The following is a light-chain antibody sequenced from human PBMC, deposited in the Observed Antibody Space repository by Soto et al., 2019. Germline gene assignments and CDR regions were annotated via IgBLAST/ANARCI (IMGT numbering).Light chain of an antibody. CDR2: GTS. CDR3: QQYGSSRFT. V-gene: IGKV3-20*01. CDR1: QSVSSKY. J-gene: IGKJ3*01. Sequence: EIVLTQSPGTLALSPGETATLSCRASQSVSSKYFAWYQQQPVRAPRVLIYGTSIRASGVPERFSGGVSGTDFTLTITRLEPEDFAVYYCQQYGSSRFTFGPGTKVDFK.